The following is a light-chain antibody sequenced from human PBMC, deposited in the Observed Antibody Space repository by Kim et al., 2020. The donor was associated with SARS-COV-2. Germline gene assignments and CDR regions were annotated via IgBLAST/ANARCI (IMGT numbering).Light chain of an antibody. Sequence: AAVGDRVTITCRASQGISNYLAWYQQKPGKVPKLLIYAASTMPSGVPSRFSGSGSGTDFTLTISSLQPEDVATYYCQKYDSVPLTFGGGTKVDIK. CDR1: QGISNY. CDR2: AAS. CDR3: QKYDSVPLT. J-gene: IGKJ4*01. V-gene: IGKV1-27*01.